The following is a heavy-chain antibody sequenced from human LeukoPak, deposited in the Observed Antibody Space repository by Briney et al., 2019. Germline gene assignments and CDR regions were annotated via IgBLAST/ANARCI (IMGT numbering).Heavy chain of an antibody. Sequence: SETLSLTCTVSGYSISGGYYWGWIRQPPGKGLEWIASMYHSGSTHYNPSLRSRVTISVDTSKNQVSLKLSSVTAADTAVYYCVRLDYNNYVNDDYWGQGTLVIVSS. CDR3: VRLDYNNYVNDDY. V-gene: IGHV4-38-2*02. CDR2: MYHSGST. CDR1: GYSISGGYY. D-gene: IGHD4-11*01. J-gene: IGHJ4*01.